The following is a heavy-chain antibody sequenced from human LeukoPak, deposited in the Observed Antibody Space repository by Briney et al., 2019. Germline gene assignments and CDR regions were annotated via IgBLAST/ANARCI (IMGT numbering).Heavy chain of an antibody. CDR1: GGSISSGDYY. D-gene: IGHD3-10*01. J-gene: IGHJ4*02. CDR3: ARDALWGFLDY. Sequence: PSQTLSLTCTVSGGSISSGDYYWTWIRQPPGKGLEWIGYIYYSGSAYYNPSLKSRVTLSVDTSKGQFSRKLSSVTAADTAVYYCARDALWGFLDYWGQGTLVTVSS. V-gene: IGHV4-30-4*01. CDR2: IYYSGSA.